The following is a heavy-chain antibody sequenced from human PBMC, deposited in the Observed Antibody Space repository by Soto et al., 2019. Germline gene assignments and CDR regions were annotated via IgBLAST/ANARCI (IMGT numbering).Heavy chain of an antibody. D-gene: IGHD2-21*01. CDR1: GFTFSDYY. V-gene: IGHV3-11*01. J-gene: IGHJ3*02. CDR3: ARAYSDAFDI. Sequence: GSLRLSCAASGFTFSDYYMTWIRQAPGRGLEWVSYISSSGTGIYYPDSVKGRFTISRDNAKNSLYLQMSSLRAEDTAVYYCARAYSDAFDIWGQGTMVTVSS. CDR2: ISSSGTGI.